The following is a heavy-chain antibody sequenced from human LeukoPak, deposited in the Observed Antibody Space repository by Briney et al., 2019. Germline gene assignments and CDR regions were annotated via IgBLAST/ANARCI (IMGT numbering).Heavy chain of an antibody. CDR3: ARAVMPGYFEPLDY. J-gene: IGHJ4*02. Sequence: SETLSLTCAVYGGSFSDYYWSWIRQPPGKGLEWIGEINHSGSTNYNPSLKSRVTISVDTSKNQFSLKLSSVTAADTAVYYCARAVMPGYFEPLDYWGQGTLVTVSS. CDR1: GGSFSDYY. D-gene: IGHD3-16*01. CDR2: INHSGST. V-gene: IGHV4-34*01.